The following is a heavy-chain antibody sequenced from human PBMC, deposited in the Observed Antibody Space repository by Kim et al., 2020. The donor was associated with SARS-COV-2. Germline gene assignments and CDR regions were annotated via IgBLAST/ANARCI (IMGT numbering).Heavy chain of an antibody. D-gene: IGHD2-21*01. Sequence: GGSLRLSCAASGFTFSDYYMSWIRQAPGKGLEWVSYSSSSGSTIFYGDSVKGRFTISRDNAKNSVYLQMNSLRADDTAVXXCARGTGELDYWGQGTLVTVSS. J-gene: IGHJ4*02. CDR2: SSSSGSTI. CDR3: ARGTGELDY. CDR1: GFTFSDYY. V-gene: IGHV3-11*01.